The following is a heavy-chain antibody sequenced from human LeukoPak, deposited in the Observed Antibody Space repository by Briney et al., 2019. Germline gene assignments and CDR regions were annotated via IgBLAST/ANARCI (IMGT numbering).Heavy chain of an antibody. V-gene: IGHV4-39*07. D-gene: IGHD1-14*01. CDR1: GGSVSSSSYY. CDR2: IYYSGST. Sequence: SETLSLTCTVSGGSVSSSSYYWGWIRQPPGKGLEWIGSIYYSGSTYYNPSLKSRVTISVDTSKNQFSLKLSSVTAADTAVYYCARVPEPLYYFDYWGQGTLVTVSS. CDR3: ARVPEPLYYFDY. J-gene: IGHJ4*02.